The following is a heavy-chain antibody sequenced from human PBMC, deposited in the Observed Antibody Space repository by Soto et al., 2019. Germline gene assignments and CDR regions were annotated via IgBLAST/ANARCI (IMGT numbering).Heavy chain of an antibody. CDR3: GRVSGYGDAVDP. Sequence: EVYLVESGGGLVQPGGSLRLSCEASGFMFSNYWMNWVRQAPGKGLQWVANIKEDGSDKSYVDSVKGRFTISRDNAKKSLYLQMNSLRVEDTAVYYCGRVSGYGDAVDPWGKGTLVIVSS. CDR2: IKEDGSDK. D-gene: IGHD4-17*01. CDR1: GFMFSNYW. J-gene: IGHJ5*02. V-gene: IGHV3-7*03.